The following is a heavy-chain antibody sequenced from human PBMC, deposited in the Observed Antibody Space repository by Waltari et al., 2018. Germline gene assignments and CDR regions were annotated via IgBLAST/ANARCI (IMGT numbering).Heavy chain of an antibody. CDR1: GFTVSSNY. D-gene: IGHD6-13*01. J-gene: IGHJ4*02. CDR3: AREGDSTQGFDY. CDR2: IYSGGST. Sequence: EVQLVESGGGLIQPGGSLRLSCAASGFTVSSNYMSWVRQAPGKGLGLVSVIYSGGSTDDADAVKGRFTIARYNAKNTRYLQMNSRRAEDTAVYYCAREGDSTQGFDYWGQGTLVTVSS. V-gene: IGHV3-53*01.